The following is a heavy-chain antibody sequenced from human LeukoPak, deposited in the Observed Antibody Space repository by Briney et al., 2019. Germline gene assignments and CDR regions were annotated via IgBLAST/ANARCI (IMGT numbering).Heavy chain of an antibody. CDR3: VTDNRSYNLDY. CDR1: GFTFSRYW. J-gene: IGHJ4*02. D-gene: IGHD1-26*01. Sequence: GGSLRLSCAASGFTFSRYWMHWVRHAPGKGLVWVSCIKSDGSSTSIADSAKGRFTISRDNAKNTVYLQMNSLRAEDTAVYYCVTDNRSYNLDYWGQGTLVTVSS. V-gene: IGHV3-74*01. CDR2: IKSDGSST.